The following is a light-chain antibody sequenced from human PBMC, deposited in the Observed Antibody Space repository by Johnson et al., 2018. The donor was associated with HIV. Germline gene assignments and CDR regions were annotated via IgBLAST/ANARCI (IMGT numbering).Light chain of an antibody. V-gene: IGLV1-51*02. CDR2: ANN. J-gene: IGLJ1*01. Sequence: HSVLTQPPSVSAAPGQKVTISCSGSTSNIGNNYVSWYQQLPGTAPKLLIYANNKRPSGIPDRSSGSKSGTSATLGITGLQTGDEADYYSGTWDSSLSAGGFVFGTGTKVTVL. CDR3: GTWDSSLSAGGFV. CDR1: TSNIGNNY.